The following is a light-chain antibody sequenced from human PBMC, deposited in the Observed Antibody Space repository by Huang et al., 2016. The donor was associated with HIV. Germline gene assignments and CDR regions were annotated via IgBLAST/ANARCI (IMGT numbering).Light chain of an antibody. Sequence: EIVMTQSPATLSVSPGERATLSCRASQSVSSNLAWYQQKPGQAPRLLIYGASTRATGFPARFSGSGSGTQFTLTISSLQSEDVAVYYCQQFNKWPPWTFGQGTKVEIK. CDR1: QSVSSN. CDR2: GAS. V-gene: IGKV3-15*01. CDR3: QQFNKWPPWT. J-gene: IGKJ1*01.